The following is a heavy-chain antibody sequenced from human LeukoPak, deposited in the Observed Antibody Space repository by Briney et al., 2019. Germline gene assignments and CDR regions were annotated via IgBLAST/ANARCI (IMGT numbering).Heavy chain of an antibody. CDR1: GFTFSGST. D-gene: IGHD3-22*01. Sequence: GGSLRLSCAASGFTFSGSTMNWVRQAPGKGLEWVSFISTSSSYIYYADSVKGRFTISRDNAKNSLYLQMNSLRAEDTAVYYCARGPYYYDSSGYVYYCDYWGQGTLVTVSS. CDR3: ARGPYYYDSSGYVYYCDY. J-gene: IGHJ4*02. CDR2: ISTSSSYI. V-gene: IGHV3-21*01.